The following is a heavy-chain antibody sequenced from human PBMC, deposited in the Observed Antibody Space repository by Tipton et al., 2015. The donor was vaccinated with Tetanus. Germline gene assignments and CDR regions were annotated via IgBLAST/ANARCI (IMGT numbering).Heavy chain of an antibody. J-gene: IGHJ6*02. D-gene: IGHD6-13*01. CDR2: IDWDDDR. CDR1: GFSLSTSGMC. CDR3: ARIPGIAAAGTYYYYYGMDV. Sequence: LVKPTQTLTLTCTFSGFSLSTSGMCVSWIRQPPGKALEWLALIDWDDDRYYSTSLKTMLTISKDTSKNQVVLTMTNMDPVDTATYYCARIPGIAAAGTYYYYYGMDVWGQGTTVTVSS. V-gene: IGHV2-70*01.